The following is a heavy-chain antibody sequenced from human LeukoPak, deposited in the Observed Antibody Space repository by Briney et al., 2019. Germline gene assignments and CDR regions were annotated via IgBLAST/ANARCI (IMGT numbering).Heavy chain of an antibody. CDR3: ARGSTGDKSNN. D-gene: IGHD7-27*01. CDR2: IYYSGTT. CDR1: GGSISSGGYY. J-gene: IGHJ4*02. Sequence: SQTLSLTCTVSGGSISSGGYYWSWIRQLPGKGLEWIGYIYYSGTTSYNPSLKSRLTISLDTSENQSSLKLSSVTAADTAVYYCARGSTGDKSNNWGQGTLVTVSS. V-gene: IGHV4-31*03.